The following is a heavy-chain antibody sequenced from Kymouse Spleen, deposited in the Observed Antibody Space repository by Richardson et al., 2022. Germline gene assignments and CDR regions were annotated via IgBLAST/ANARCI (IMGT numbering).Heavy chain of an antibody. CDR1: GDSVSSNSAA. Sequence: QVQLQQSGPGLVKPSQTLSLTCAISGDSVSSNSAAWNWIRQSPSRGLEWLGRTYYRSKWYNDYAVSVKSRITINPDTSKNQFSLQLNSVTPEDTAVYYCARVGYNWNYEDYYYGMDVWGQGTTVTVSS. D-gene: IGHD1-7*01. CDR2: TYYRSKWYN. V-gene: IGHV6-1*01. J-gene: IGHJ6*02. CDR3: ARVGYNWNYEDYYYGMDV.